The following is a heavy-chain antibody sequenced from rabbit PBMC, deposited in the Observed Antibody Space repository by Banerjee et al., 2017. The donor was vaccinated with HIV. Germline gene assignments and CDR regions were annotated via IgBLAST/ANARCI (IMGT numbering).Heavy chain of an antibody. J-gene: IGHJ2*01. D-gene: IGHD8-1*01. CDR2: IDPVFGST. V-gene: IGHV1S43*01. Sequence: QQQLEESGGGLVKPEGSLTLTCKASGFDFSSSYYMCWVRQAPGKGLEWIGYIDPVFGSTYYASWVNGRFTISSHNAQNTLYLQLNSLTAADTATYFCARGGNSYDTWGPGTLVTVS. CDR1: GFDFSSSYY. CDR3: ARGGNSYDT.